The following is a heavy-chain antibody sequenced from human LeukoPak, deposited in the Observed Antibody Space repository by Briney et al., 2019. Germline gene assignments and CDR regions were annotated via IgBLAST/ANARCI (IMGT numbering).Heavy chain of an antibody. CDR2: IIPIFGTA. D-gene: IGHD3-16*01. CDR3: ARARGGYVGDAFDI. CDR1: GGTFSSYA. V-gene: IGHV1-69*01. Sequence: GSSVKVSCKASGGTFSSYAISWVRQAPGQGLEWMGGIIPIFGTANYAQKFQGRVTITADESTSTAHMELSSLRSEDTAVYYCARARGGYVGDAFDIWGQGTMVTVSS. J-gene: IGHJ3*02.